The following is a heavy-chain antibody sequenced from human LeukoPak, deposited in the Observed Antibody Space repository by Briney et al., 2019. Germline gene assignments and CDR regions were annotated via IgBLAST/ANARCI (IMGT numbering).Heavy chain of an antibody. CDR2: IWDDGSHQ. J-gene: IGHJ4*02. CDR1: GFTFGNYG. Sequence: GGSLRLSCETSGFTFGNYGMHWVRQAPGKGLEWVTFIWDDGSHQYYADSVKGRFTISRDNSKNTLYLQMNSLRAEDTAVYYCAKDLGFGDYFDYWGQGTLVTVSS. CDR3: AKDLGFGDYFDY. V-gene: IGHV3-30*02. D-gene: IGHD3-10*01.